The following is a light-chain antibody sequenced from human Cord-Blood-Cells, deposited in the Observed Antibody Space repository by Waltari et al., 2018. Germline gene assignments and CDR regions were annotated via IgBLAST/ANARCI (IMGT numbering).Light chain of an antibody. Sequence: DIQMTQSPSTLSASVGDRVTITCRASQSISSWLAWYQQKPGEAPKLLIYKASSLESGVPSRFSGSGSVTEFTLTMSGLQPYYCATYYCQQYNSYMYTFGQGTKLGIK. J-gene: IGKJ2*01. CDR3: QQYNSYMYT. V-gene: IGKV1-5*03. CDR1: QSISSW. CDR2: KAS.